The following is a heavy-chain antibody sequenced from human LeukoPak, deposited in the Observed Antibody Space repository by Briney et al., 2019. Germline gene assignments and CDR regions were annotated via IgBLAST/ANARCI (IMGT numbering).Heavy chain of an antibody. CDR2: FDPEDGET. J-gene: IGHJ4*02. Sequence: ASVKVSCKVSGYTPTELSMHWVRQAPGKGLEWMGGFDPEDGETIYAQKFQGRVTMTEDTSTDTAYMELSSLRSEDTAVYYCATAPPYCGGDCYSSFDYWGQGTLVTVSS. V-gene: IGHV1-24*01. D-gene: IGHD2-21*02. CDR1: GYTPTELS. CDR3: ATAPPYCGGDCYSSFDY.